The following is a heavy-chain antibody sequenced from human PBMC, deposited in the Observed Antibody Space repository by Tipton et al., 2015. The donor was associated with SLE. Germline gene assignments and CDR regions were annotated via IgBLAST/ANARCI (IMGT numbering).Heavy chain of an antibody. CDR3: ARDKEGYSSSWYYFDY. V-gene: IGHV4-4*08. J-gene: IGHJ4*02. Sequence: TLSLTCTVSGGSISSYYWSWIRQPPGKGLEWIGYIYTSGSTTYNPSLKSRVTISVGTSKNQFSLKLSSVTAADTAVYYCARDKEGYSSSWYYFDYWGQGTLVTVSS. D-gene: IGHD6-13*01. CDR2: IYTSGST. CDR1: GGSISSYY.